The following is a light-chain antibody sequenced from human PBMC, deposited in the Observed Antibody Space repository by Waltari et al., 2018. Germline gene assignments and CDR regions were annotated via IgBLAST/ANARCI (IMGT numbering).Light chain of an antibody. J-gene: IGLJ2*01. V-gene: IGLV1-47*01. CDR3: AAWDDSLSGRV. CDR2: RNN. CDR1: HSNIGSNF. Sequence: QSVLTQPPSMSGIPGQRVTISCSGSHSNIGSNFVYWYQQFPGMAPQLLIFRNNQRPTGVPDRFSAPKTGASASLAISGLRSEDEADYHCAAWDDSLSGRVFGGGTKLT.